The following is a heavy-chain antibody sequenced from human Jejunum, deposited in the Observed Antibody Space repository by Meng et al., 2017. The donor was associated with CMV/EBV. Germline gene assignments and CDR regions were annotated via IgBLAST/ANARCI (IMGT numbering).Heavy chain of an antibody. J-gene: IGHJ4*02. CDR1: GDYISSGDSW. CDR2: IYESGST. V-gene: IGHV4-30-4*01. Sequence: VSGDYISSGDSWWSWIRQPPGKGLEWIGYIYESGSTSYNPTLESRVTISVDTSKNQFSLKVMSVTAADTAVYYCAREGTNSYYFDYWGQGTLVTVSS. CDR3: AREGTNSYYFDY. D-gene: IGHD1-14*01.